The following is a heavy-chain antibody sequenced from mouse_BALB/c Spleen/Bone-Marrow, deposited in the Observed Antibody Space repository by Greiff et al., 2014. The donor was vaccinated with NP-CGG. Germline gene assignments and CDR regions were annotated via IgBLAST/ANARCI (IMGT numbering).Heavy chain of an antibody. Sequence: EVQRVESGGGLVKPGGSLELSCAASGFTFSDYYMYWVRQTPEKRLEWVATISDGGSYTYYPDSVKGRFTISRDNAKNNLYLQMSSLKSEDTAMYYCARDRRITTATYAMDYWGQGTSVTVSS. CDR2: ISDGGSYT. CDR1: GFTFSDYY. J-gene: IGHJ4*01. CDR3: ARDRRITTATYAMDY. V-gene: IGHV5-4*02. D-gene: IGHD1-2*01.